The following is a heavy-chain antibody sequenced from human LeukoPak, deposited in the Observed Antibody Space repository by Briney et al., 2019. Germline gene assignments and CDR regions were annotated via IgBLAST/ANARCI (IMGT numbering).Heavy chain of an antibody. Sequence: PSETLSLTCTVSGGSISSHYWSWIRQPPGKGLEWIGYIYYSGSTNYNPSLKSRVTISVDTSKNQFSLKLSSVTAADTAVYYCARVGSSSFGYYFDYWGQGTLVTVSS. V-gene: IGHV4-59*11. D-gene: IGHD6-6*01. CDR1: GGSISSHY. CDR2: IYYSGST. CDR3: ARVGSSSFGYYFDY. J-gene: IGHJ4*02.